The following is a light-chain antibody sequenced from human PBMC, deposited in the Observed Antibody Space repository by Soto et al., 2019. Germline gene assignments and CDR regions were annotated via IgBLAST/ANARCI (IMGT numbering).Light chain of an antibody. CDR3: QQRSNWPPIT. V-gene: IGKV3-11*01. J-gene: IGKJ5*01. Sequence: IVLTHSPATLSVSPGEIATLSFRASQSVSSNLAWYQQKPGQAPRLLIYDASNRATGIPARFSGSGSGTDFTLTISSLEPEDFAVYYCQQRSNWPPITFGQGTRLDIK. CDR1: QSVSSN. CDR2: DAS.